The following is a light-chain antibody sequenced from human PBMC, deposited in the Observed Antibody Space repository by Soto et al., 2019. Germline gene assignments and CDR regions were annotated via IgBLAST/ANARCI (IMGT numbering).Light chain of an antibody. CDR3: QQYNDWPLIT. J-gene: IGKJ5*01. Sequence: EIVMTQSPATLSVSPGERATLSGRASQNINTYLAWYQHKPGQAPRLLIYGASTRATGIPARFSGSGSGTEFTLTISGLLSEDFALYFCQQYNDWPLITFGQGTRLEIK. CDR2: GAS. CDR1: QNINTY. V-gene: IGKV3-15*01.